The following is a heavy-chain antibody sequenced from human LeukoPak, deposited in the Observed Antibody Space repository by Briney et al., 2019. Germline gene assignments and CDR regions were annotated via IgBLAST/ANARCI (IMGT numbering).Heavy chain of an antibody. CDR1: GDSVSSNSAA. CDR3: ARSKGHLDS. J-gene: IGHJ4*02. CDR2: TCYRSKWFN. V-gene: IGHV6-1*01. Sequence: SQTLSLTCAISGDSVSSNSAAWNWIRQSPSRGLEWLGRTCYRSKWFNDYAASVRSRITIKPDTPSNQFSLQLNSVTPEDTAMYFCARSKGHLDSWGQGTLVTDSS.